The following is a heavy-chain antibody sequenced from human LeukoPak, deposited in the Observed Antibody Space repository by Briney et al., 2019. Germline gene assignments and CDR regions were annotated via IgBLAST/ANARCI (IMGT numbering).Heavy chain of an antibody. V-gene: IGHV1-46*01. D-gene: IGHD5-12*01. CDR2: INPSGGST. J-gene: IGHJ5*02. Sequence: ASVKVSCKASRYTFTSYYMHWVRQAPGQGLEWMGIINPSGGSTSYAQKFQGRVTMTRDTSTSTVYMELSSLRSEDTAVYYCARVSGYDFLGVEFDPWGQGTLVTVSS. CDR3: ARVSGYDFLGVEFDP. CDR1: RYTFTSYY.